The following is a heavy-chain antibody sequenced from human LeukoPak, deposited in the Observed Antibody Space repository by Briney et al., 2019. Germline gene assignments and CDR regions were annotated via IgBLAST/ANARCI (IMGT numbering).Heavy chain of an antibody. Sequence: GGSLRLSCAASGFIFSSYAMHWVRQAPGKGLEWVAVISYDGSNKYYADSVKGRFTISRDNSKNTLYLQMNSLRAEDTAVYYCARVGGPVAGTTFDYWGQGTLVTVSS. V-gene: IGHV3-30-3*01. CDR1: GFIFSSYA. J-gene: IGHJ4*02. CDR3: ARVGGPVAGTTFDY. D-gene: IGHD6-19*01. CDR2: ISYDGSNK.